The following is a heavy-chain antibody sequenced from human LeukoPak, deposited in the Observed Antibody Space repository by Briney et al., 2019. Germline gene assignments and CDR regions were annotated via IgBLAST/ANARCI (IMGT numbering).Heavy chain of an antibody. V-gene: IGHV3-48*04. CDR2: IDSSASTT. CDR1: GFTFSSYS. D-gene: IGHD5-12*01. J-gene: IGHJ4*02. CDR3: ASAHGGSGYDRPFDY. Sequence: GGSLRLSCAASGFTFSSYSMHWVRQAPGKGLEWISYIDSSASTTYYAGSVQGRFTISRDNAKNSLYLQMRSLRVEDTAFYYCASAHGGSGYDRPFDYWGQGTLVTVSS.